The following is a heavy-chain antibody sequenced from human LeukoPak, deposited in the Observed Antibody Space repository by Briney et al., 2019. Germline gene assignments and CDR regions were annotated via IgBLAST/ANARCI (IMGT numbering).Heavy chain of an antibody. CDR1: GGTFVNDA. Sequence: SVKVSCKASGGTFVNDAITWVRQAPGQGLEWMGGIIPVFNTANFAEKFRGRVRITPDESTSTAYMELSGLKSEDTAVYYCAVIMVRGVFDYWGQGTLVTVSS. V-gene: IGHV1-69*13. CDR2: IIPVFNTA. J-gene: IGHJ4*02. D-gene: IGHD3-10*01. CDR3: AVIMVRGVFDY.